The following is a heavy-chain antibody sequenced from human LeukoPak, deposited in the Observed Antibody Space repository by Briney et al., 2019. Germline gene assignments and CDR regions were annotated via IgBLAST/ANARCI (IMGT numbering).Heavy chain of an antibody. V-gene: IGHV3-13*01. Sequence: EPGGSLRLSCAASGFTFSSYDMHWVRQATGKGLEWVSAIGTAGDTYYPGSVKGRFTISRENAKNSLYLQMNSLRAGDTAVYYCARVRKYSGYYSWYFDLWGRGTLVTVSS. D-gene: IGHD5-12*01. CDR2: IGTAGDT. CDR3: ARVRKYSGYYSWYFDL. J-gene: IGHJ2*01. CDR1: GFTFSSYD.